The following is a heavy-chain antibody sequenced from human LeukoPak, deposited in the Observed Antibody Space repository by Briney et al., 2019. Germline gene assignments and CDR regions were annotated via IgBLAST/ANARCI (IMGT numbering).Heavy chain of an antibody. V-gene: IGHV1-46*01. Sequence: ASVKVSCKASGYTFTSYYMHWVRQAPGQGLEWMGIINPSGGSTSYAQKFQGRVTMTRDTSTSTVYMELSSLRSEDTAVYYCARGLDFDWLFVGDDAFDIWGPGTMVTVSS. CDR2: INPSGGST. J-gene: IGHJ3*02. CDR1: GYTFTSYY. D-gene: IGHD3-9*01. CDR3: ARGLDFDWLFVGDDAFDI.